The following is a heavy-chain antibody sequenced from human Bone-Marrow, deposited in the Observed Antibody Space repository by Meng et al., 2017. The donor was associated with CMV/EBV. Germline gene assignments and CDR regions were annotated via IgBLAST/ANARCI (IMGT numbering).Heavy chain of an antibody. CDR1: GDSVSSTIYY. CDR2: IYRSGTT. V-gene: IGHV4-39*07. D-gene: IGHD6-6*01. J-gene: IGHJ5*02. CDR3: ARDRGPGRPLGHWFDP. Sequence: SETLSLTCSVSGDSVSSTIYYWGWLRQPPGKGLEWIGTIYRSGTTYYNPSLKSRVTMSVDTAKNQFSLRLTSVTAADTAMYYGARDRGPGRPLGHWFDPWGQGTLVTVSS.